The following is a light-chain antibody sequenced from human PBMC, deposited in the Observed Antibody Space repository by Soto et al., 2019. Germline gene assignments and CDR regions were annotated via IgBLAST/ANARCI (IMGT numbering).Light chain of an antibody. J-gene: IGKJ4*01. CDR2: GAS. CDR3: QQSGSSPLT. CDR1: QSVSSTF. Sequence: EIVLTQSPGTLSLSPGERATLSCRASQSVSSTFLAWYQHKPGQAPRLLIYGASTRATGISDRFSGSGSGTDFTLTISSLEPEDFAVYYCQQSGSSPLTFGGGTKVEI. V-gene: IGKV3-20*01.